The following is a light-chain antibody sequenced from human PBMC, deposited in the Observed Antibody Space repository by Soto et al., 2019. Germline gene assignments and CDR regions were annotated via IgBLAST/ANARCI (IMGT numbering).Light chain of an antibody. CDR2: DVS. Sequence: QSALTQPASVSGSSGQSITISCTGTSSDVGTYNYVSWYQQHPGKAPKLMIYDVSNRPSGVSDRFSGSKSGNTASLTISGLQAEDEADYYCSSYTSSSTSVVFGGGTKVTVL. V-gene: IGLV2-14*01. CDR1: SSDVGTYNY. J-gene: IGLJ2*01. CDR3: SSYTSSSTSVV.